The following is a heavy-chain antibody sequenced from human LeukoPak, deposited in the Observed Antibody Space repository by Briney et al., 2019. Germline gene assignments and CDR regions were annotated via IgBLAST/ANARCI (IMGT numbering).Heavy chain of an antibody. V-gene: IGHV3-13*01. J-gene: IGHJ3*02. Sequence: GGSLRLSCAASGFTFSSYSMNWVRQATGKGLEWVSAIGTAGDTYYPGSVKGRFTISRENAKNSLYHQMNSLRAGDTAVYYCARGGRGSGSLGDAFDIWGQGTMVTVSS. D-gene: IGHD3-10*01. CDR1: GFTFSSYS. CDR2: IGTAGDT. CDR3: ARGGRGSGSLGDAFDI.